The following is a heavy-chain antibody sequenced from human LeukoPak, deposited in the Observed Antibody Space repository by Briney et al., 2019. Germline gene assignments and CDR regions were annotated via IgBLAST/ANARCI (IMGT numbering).Heavy chain of an antibody. CDR1: GFTFSSYG. J-gene: IGHJ3*02. Sequence: GRSLRLSCAASGFTFSSYGMHWVRQAPGKGLEWVAVIWYGGSNKYYADSVKGRFTISRDNSKNTLHLQMNSLRAEDTAVYYCARKPGSLYAFDIWGQGTMVTVSS. CDR2: IWYGGSNK. CDR3: ARKPGSLYAFDI. D-gene: IGHD3-10*01. V-gene: IGHV3-33*08.